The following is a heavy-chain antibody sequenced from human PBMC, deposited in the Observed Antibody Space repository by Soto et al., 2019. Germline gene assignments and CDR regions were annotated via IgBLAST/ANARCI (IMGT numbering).Heavy chain of an antibody. D-gene: IGHD3-22*01. CDR3: AKDLGYYYDSSGYYDY. J-gene: IGHJ4*02. Sequence: GGSLRLSCAASGFTFSSYGMHWVRQAPGKGLEWVAVISYDGSNKYYADSVKGRFTISRDNSKNTLYLQMNSLRAEDTAVYYCAKDLGYYYDSSGYYDYWAREPWSPSPQ. V-gene: IGHV3-30*18. CDR1: GFTFSSYG. CDR2: ISYDGSNK.